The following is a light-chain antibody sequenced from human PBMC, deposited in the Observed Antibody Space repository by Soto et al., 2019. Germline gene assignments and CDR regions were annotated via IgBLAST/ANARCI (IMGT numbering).Light chain of an antibody. V-gene: IGKV1-5*03. Sequence: DIQMTQSPSTLSASVGDRVTITCRASQSISNWLAWYQQKPGKAPKLLIYKASSLESGVPSRFIGSGSGTEFTLTISSLQPDDFGTYYCQQYDVYSRTFGQGTKVEIK. J-gene: IGKJ1*01. CDR1: QSISNW. CDR2: KAS. CDR3: QQYDVYSRT.